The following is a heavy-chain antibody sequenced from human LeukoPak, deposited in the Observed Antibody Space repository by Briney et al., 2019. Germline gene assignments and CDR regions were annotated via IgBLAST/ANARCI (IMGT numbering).Heavy chain of an antibody. V-gene: IGHV3-23*01. CDR2: ISGSGGST. CDR1: EFSVGSNY. D-gene: IGHD6-25*01. Sequence: GGSLRLSCAASEFSVGSNYMTWVRQAPGKGLEWVSAISGSGGSTYYADSVKGRFTISRDNSKNTLYLQMNSLRAEDTAVYYCAKGSSEWNDAFDIWGQGTMVTVSS. J-gene: IGHJ3*02. CDR3: AKGSSEWNDAFDI.